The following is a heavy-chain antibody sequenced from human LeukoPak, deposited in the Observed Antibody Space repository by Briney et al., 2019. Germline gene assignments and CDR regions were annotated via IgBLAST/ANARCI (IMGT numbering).Heavy chain of an antibody. J-gene: IGHJ4*02. CDR2: IYHSGST. D-gene: IGHD3-22*01. Sequence: SETLSLTCTVSGGSISSSNDYWGWIRQPPGKGLEWIGSIYHSGSTYYNPSLKSRVTISVDTSKNQFSLKLSSVTAADTAVYYCARDRELYYYDSSGYSDYWGQGTLVTVSS. V-gene: IGHV4-39*07. CDR1: GGSISSSNDY. CDR3: ARDRELYYYDSSGYSDY.